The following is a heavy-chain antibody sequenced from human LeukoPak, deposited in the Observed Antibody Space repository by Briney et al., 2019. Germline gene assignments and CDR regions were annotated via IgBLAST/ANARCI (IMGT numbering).Heavy chain of an antibody. CDR1: GYSISSGYY. D-gene: IGHD1-1*01. Sequence: PSETLSLTCTVSGYSISSGYYWGWIRQPPGKGLEWIGSIYHSGSTYYNPSLKSRVTISVDTSKNQFSLKLSSVTAADTAVYYCARRKGYVGWFDPWGQGTLVTVSS. CDR3: ARRKGYVGWFDP. CDR2: IYHSGST. J-gene: IGHJ5*02. V-gene: IGHV4-38-2*02.